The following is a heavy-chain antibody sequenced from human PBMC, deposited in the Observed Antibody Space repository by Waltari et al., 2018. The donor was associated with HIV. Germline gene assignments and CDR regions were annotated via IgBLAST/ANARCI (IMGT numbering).Heavy chain of an antibody. CDR2: IRRATHET. J-gene: IGHJ4*02. CDR3: VRDDPGFVPIDY. V-gene: IGHV3-21*04. Sequence: LVESGGGRVSPGASLTLSCEIDGFNLRHFSMNWVRQTPERGLEWVAWIRRATHETYDLDSVRGRFRISRDDGKSSVFLQMNSLQVGDTGTYYCVRDDPGFVPIDYWGQGTLVVVST. CDR1: GFNLRHFS. D-gene: IGHD2-21*01.